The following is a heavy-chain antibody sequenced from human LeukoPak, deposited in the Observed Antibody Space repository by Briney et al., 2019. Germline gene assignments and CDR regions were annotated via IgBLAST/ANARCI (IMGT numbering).Heavy chain of an antibody. V-gene: IGHV3-64*01. D-gene: IGHD1-26*01. CDR1: GFTFSSYA. CDR2: ISSNGGST. CDR3: ARVDVGELLDY. Sequence: GGSLRLSCAASGFTFSSYAMPWVRQAPGKGLEYVSAISSNGGSTYYANSVKGRFTISRDNSKHTLYLQMGSLRAEDMAVYYCARVDVGELLDYWGQGTLVTVSS. J-gene: IGHJ4*02.